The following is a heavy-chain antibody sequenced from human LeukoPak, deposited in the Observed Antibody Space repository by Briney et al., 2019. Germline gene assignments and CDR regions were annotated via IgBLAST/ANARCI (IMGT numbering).Heavy chain of an antibody. Sequence: GGSLRLSCVASGFTLSDLWMSWVRQAPGKGLEWVGRIKSKTDGGTTDYAAPVKGRFTISRDDSKNTLYLQMNSLKTEDTAVYYCTTDPLILAVAATPIDFDIWGQGTMVTVSS. J-gene: IGHJ3*02. D-gene: IGHD6-19*01. V-gene: IGHV3-15*01. CDR2: IKSKTDGGTT. CDR3: TTDPLILAVAATPIDFDI. CDR1: GFTLSDLW.